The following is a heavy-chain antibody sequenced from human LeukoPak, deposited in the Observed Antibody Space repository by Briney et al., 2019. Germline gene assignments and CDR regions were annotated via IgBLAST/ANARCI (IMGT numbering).Heavy chain of an antibody. J-gene: IGHJ3*02. CDR3: ARHASSDRVVNDAFDI. CDR1: GGSISSGGYY. CDR2: IYYSGST. D-gene: IGHD3-3*01. V-gene: IGHV4-31*03. Sequence: PSETLSLTCTVSGGSISSGGYYWSWIRQHPGKGLEWIGYIYYSGSTYYNPSLKSRVTISVDTSKNQFSLKLSSVTAADTAVYYCARHASSDRVVNDAFDIWSQGTMVTVSS.